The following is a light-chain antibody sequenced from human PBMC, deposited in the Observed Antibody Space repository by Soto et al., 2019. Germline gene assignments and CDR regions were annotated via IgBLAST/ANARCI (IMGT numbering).Light chain of an antibody. CDR1: SNDVGGYNY. J-gene: IGLJ1*01. CDR3: NSYTSSSTFV. V-gene: IGLV2-14*01. CDR2: GVT. Sequence: QSALTQPASVSGSPGQSITISCTGTSNDVGGYNYVSWYQQHPGKAPKLMIYGVTNRPSGVSSRFSGSRSGNTASLTISGLQAEDEAEYFCNSYTSSSTFVFGTGTKLTVL.